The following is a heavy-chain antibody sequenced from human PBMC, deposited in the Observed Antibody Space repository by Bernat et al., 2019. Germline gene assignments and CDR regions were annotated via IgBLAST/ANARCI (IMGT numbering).Heavy chain of an antibody. J-gene: IGHJ3*02. V-gene: IGHV3-15*01. CDR1: GFTFSNAW. CDR2: IKSKTDGGTT. D-gene: IGHD2-15*01. CDR3: TTGVRVVAATRDAFDI. Sequence: EVQLVESGGGLVKPGGSLRLSCAASGFTFSNAWMSWVRQAPGKGMEWVGRIKSKTDGGTTDYAAPVKGRFTISRDDSKNTLYLQMNSLKTEYTAVYYCTTGVRVVAATRDAFDIWGQGTMVTVSS.